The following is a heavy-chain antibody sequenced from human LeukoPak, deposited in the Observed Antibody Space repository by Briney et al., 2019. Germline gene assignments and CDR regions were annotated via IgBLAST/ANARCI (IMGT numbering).Heavy chain of an antibody. V-gene: IGHV4-34*01. D-gene: IGHD2-2*01. J-gene: IGHJ4*02. CDR1: GGSSSVYY. Sequence: SETLSLTCAVYGGSSSVYYWSWIRQPPGKGLEWIGEINHSGSTKFNPSLKSRVTLSIGTSRNQFSLNLSSVTAADTAVYYCARLFCYSTACYVDSWGQGTLVTVSS. CDR3: ARLFCYSTACYVDS. CDR2: INHSGST.